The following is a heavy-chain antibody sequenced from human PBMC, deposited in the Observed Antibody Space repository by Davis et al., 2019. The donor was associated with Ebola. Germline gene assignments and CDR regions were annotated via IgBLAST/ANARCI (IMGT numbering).Heavy chain of an antibody. V-gene: IGHV3-64D*06. CDR3: ASTVLGAFDI. J-gene: IGHJ3*02. D-gene: IGHD4-17*01. Sequence: GESLKISCAASGFNFSSYAMHWVRQAPGKGLEHVSIISSNGGSTYYADSVKGRFTISRDNSKNTLFLQMSSLRTEDTAVYYCASTVLGAFDIWGQGTMVAVSS. CDR2: ISSNGGST. CDR1: GFNFSSYA.